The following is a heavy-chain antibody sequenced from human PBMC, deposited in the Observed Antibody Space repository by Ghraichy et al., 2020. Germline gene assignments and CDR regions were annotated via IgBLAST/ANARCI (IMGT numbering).Heavy chain of an antibody. J-gene: IGHJ3*02. V-gene: IGHV4-59*01. Sequence: SQTLSLTCTVSGGSISSYYWSWIRQPPGKGLEWIGYIYYSGSTNYNPSLKSRVTISVDTSKNQFSLKLSSVTAADTAVYYCAREDNWNLERGAFDIWGQGTMVTVSS. D-gene: IGHD1-20*01. CDR2: IYYSGST. CDR1: GGSISSYY. CDR3: AREDNWNLERGAFDI.